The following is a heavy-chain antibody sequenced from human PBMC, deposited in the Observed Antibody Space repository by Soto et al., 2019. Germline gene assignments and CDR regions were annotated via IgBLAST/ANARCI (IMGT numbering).Heavy chain of an antibody. Sequence: EVQLVESGGGLVRPGGSLGLSCAASGFTFSYYWMHWFRQAPGKGLVWVSRIDSDGISTTYADFVKGRFIISRDNARNTVDLQMNSVGVEDTAVYYCARWDRGAFDLWGQGTVVTVSS. CDR2: IDSDGIST. J-gene: IGHJ3*01. CDR3: ARWDRGAFDL. D-gene: IGHD1-26*01. V-gene: IGHV3-74*01. CDR1: GFTFSYYW.